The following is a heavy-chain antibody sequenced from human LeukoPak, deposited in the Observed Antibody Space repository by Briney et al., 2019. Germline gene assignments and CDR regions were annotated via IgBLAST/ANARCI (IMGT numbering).Heavy chain of an antibody. J-gene: IGHJ4*02. D-gene: IGHD5-18*01. V-gene: IGHV4-31*03. Sequence: SQTLSLTCTVSGGSISSGGYYWSWIRQHPGKGLEWIGYIYYSGSTYYNPSLKSRVTISVDTSKNQFSLKLGSVTAADTAVYYCARATVGYSYGYGIDYWGQGTLVTVSS. CDR2: IYYSGST. CDR3: ARATVGYSYGYGIDY. CDR1: GGSISSGGYY.